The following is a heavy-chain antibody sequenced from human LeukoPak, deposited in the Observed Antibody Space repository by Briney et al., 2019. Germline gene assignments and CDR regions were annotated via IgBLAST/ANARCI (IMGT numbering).Heavy chain of an antibody. CDR2: IYYSGVT. CDR3: VGRKSTTPNWFDP. D-gene: IGHD1-1*01. V-gene: IGHV4-39*01. J-gene: IGHJ5*02. Sequence: SEALSLTCTVSGGSINSASYYWGWIGQSPGKGLEWIGAIYYSGVTFYNPSLKSRVTISVDTSKNQFSLKLTSVTAADTSIYYCVGRKSTTPNWFDPWGQGTLVSVSS. CDR1: GGSINSASYY.